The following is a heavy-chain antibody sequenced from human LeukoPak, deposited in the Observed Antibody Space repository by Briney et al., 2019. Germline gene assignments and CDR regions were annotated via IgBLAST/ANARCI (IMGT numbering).Heavy chain of an antibody. Sequence: SETLSLTCTVSGDSISTSNNYWGWVRQPPGKGLEWIGSIYYSGSTYYNPSLKSRVTISVDTSKNQFSLKLSSVTAADTAVYYCARDSRVYYGSGSYYRSFDYWGQGTLVTVSS. CDR3: ARDSRVYYGSGSYYRSFDY. V-gene: IGHV4-39*07. D-gene: IGHD3-10*01. J-gene: IGHJ4*02. CDR2: IYYSGST. CDR1: GDSISTSNNY.